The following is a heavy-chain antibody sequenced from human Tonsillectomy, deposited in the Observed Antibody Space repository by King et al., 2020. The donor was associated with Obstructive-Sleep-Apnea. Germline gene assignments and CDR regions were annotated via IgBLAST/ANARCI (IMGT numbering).Heavy chain of an antibody. CDR2: IYYSGST. V-gene: IGHV4-59*01. Sequence: QLQESGPGLVKPSETLSLTCTVSGGSISSYYWSWIRQPPGKGLEWIGYIYYSGSTNYNPSLKSRVTISVDTSKNKFSLKLCSVTAADTAVYYCARVKFEDSSGYYYFDYWGQGTLVTVSS. D-gene: IGHD3-22*01. CDR1: GGSISSYY. J-gene: IGHJ4*02. CDR3: ARVKFEDSSGYYYFDY.